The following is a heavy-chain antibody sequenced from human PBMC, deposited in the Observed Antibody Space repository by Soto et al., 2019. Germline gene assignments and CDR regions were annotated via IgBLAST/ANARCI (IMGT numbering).Heavy chain of an antibody. CDR2: ISAYNGNT. CDR1: GYTFNNYG. Sequence: ASVKVSCKASGYTFNNYGIGWVRQAPGQGLEWMGWISAYNGNTKYAQKLQGRVTMTTDTSTSTAYMELRSLRSDDSAVYYCARGVGSGSYCNQYHWFDPWGQGTLVTVSS. D-gene: IGHD3-10*01. CDR3: ARGVGSGSYCNQYHWFDP. J-gene: IGHJ5*02. V-gene: IGHV1-18*01.